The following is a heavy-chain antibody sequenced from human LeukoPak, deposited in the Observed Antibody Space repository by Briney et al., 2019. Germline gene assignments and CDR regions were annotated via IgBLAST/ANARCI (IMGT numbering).Heavy chain of an antibody. CDR2: INPNSGGT. Sequence: ASVKVSCKASGYTFTGYYMHWARQAPGQGLEWMGWINPNSGGTNYAQKFQGRVTMTRDTSISTAYMELSRLRSDDTAVYYCARDLEYCSSTSCPLDYWGQGTLVTVSS. V-gene: IGHV1-2*02. CDR1: GYTFTGYY. D-gene: IGHD2-2*01. J-gene: IGHJ4*02. CDR3: ARDLEYCSSTSCPLDY.